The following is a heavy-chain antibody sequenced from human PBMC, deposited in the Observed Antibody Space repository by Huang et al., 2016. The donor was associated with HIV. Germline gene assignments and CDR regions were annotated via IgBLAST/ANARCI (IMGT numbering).Heavy chain of an antibody. CDR3: VRGWYIAALPYFDY. CDR2: MNPKRGNT. J-gene: IGHJ4*02. D-gene: IGHD6-6*01. V-gene: IGHV1-8*01. CDR1: GYSFAGYD. Sequence: QVQLVQSGAEVRKPGASVKVSCEASGYSFAGYDINWVRQATGQGLVWIGVMNPKRGNTGYAQNFQCRVTMTRNTSISTAYMELSSLRSEDTAKYFCVRGWYIAALPYFDYWGQGTLVTVSS.